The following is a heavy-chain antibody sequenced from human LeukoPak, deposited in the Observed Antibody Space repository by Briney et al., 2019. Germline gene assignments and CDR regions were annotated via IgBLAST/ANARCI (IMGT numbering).Heavy chain of an antibody. CDR3: ARNSWFGARGSYYFDY. CDR1: GLSFEHYF. J-gene: IGHJ4*02. CDR2: IYYSGST. Sequence: PSETLSLTCTVSGLSFEHYFWSWIRQPPGKGLEWIGYIYYSGSTNYNPSLKSRVTISVDTSKNQFSRKLSSVTAADTAVYYCARNSWFGARGSYYFDYWGQGTLVTVSS. V-gene: IGHV4-59*08. D-gene: IGHD3-10*01.